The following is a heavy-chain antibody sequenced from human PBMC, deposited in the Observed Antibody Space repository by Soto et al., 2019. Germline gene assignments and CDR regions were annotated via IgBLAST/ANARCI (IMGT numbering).Heavy chain of an antibody. V-gene: IGHV3-48*01. Sequence: EVQLVESGGGLVQPGGSLRLSCAASGFTFSTYSMNWVRQAPGKGLEWISYFRGSDGNISYADSVKDRFTIARDNAKNSLYLQMNSLRAEDTAVYYCARDHRYAFDIWGQGTMVTVSS. J-gene: IGHJ3*02. CDR2: FRGSDGNI. CDR3: ARDHRYAFDI. CDR1: GFTFSTYS.